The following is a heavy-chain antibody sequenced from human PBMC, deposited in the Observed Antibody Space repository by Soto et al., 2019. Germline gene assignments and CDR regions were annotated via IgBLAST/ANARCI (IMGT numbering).Heavy chain of an antibody. Sequence: QVQLVQSGAEVKTPGSSVKVSCLASGGTINSSSIDCVRQDPGQGLEWMGGSIHMSGRPNYAQRFQGRVTFSADKSTNTVYMEVNSLTHEDTAGYYCTRRGRHSANWFDPWGQGALVTVSS. J-gene: IGHJ5*02. CDR1: GGTINSSS. CDR3: TRRGRHSANWFDP. V-gene: IGHV1-69*06. D-gene: IGHD2-15*01. CDR2: SIHMSGRP.